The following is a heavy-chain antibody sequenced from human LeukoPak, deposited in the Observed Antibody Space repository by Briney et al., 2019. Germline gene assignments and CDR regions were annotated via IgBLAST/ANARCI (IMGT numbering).Heavy chain of an antibody. CDR3: ARGITMIVVVRNGGIYNWFDP. CDR1: GGSISSYY. J-gene: IGHJ5*02. CDR2: IYTSGST. Sequence: SETLSLTCTVSGGSISSYYWSWIRQPAGKGLEWIGRIYTSGSTIYNPSLKSRVTMSVDTSKNQFSLKLSSVTAADTAVYYCARGITMIVVVRNGGIYNWFDPWGQGTLVTVSS. D-gene: IGHD3-22*01. V-gene: IGHV4-4*07.